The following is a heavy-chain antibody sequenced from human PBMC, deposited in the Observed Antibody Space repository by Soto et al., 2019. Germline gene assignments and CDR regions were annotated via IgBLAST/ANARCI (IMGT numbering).Heavy chain of an antibody. CDR2: IYSGGST. V-gene: IGHV3-66*01. Sequence: GGSLRLSCAASGFTVSSNYMSWVRQAPGKGLEWVSVIYSGGSTYYADSVKGRFTISRDNSKNTLYLQMNSLRAEDTAVYYCARDWGYYYDSSGYLDYWGQGTLVTVSS. J-gene: IGHJ4*02. D-gene: IGHD3-22*01. CDR3: ARDWGYYYDSSGYLDY. CDR1: GFTVSSNY.